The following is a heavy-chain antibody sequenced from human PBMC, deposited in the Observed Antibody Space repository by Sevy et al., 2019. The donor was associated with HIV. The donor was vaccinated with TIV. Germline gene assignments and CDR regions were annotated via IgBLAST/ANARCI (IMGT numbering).Heavy chain of an antibody. V-gene: IGHV3-30-3*01. D-gene: IGHD3-22*01. CDR3: ARQYNSAGYFYDSFAI. J-gene: IGHJ3*02. CDR2: IANDGTFT. CDR1: GFSFNVFA. Sequence: EGSLRLSCAASGFSFNVFAMHWVRQTPGKELEWVALIANDGTFTYYADSVKGRFTISRDTSKKMLYLEMNSVSVEDAAIYYCARQYNSAGYFYDSFAIWGQGTMVTVSS.